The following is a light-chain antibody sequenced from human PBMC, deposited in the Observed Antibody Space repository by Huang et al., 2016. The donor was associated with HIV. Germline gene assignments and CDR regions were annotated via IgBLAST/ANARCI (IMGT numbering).Light chain of an antibody. V-gene: IGKV3-11*01. CDR1: KNVEIS. CDR3: HQRHNWLT. Sequence: EVVLTQSTATVSVSPGQGATLYCRASKNVEISVAWYHQKPGQAPRLVIYGASERAAGTPSRFSGSGSGTHFTLTISSLEPDDVGIYYCHQRHNWLTFGGGTKVEIK. CDR2: GAS. J-gene: IGKJ4*01.